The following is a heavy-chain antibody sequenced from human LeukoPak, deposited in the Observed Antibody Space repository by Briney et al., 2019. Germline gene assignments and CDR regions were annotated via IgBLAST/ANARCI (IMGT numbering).Heavy chain of an antibody. J-gene: IGHJ4*02. D-gene: IGHD4/OR15-4a*01. Sequence: GGTLRLSCAASGFTFSSYGMSWVRQAPGKGLEWVSGINWNGGSTGYADSVKGRFTISRDNAKNSLYLQMNSLRAEDTALYYCARRAGAYSHPYDYWGQGTLVTVSS. V-gene: IGHV3-20*04. CDR3: ARRAGAYSHPYDY. CDR2: INWNGGST. CDR1: GFTFSSYG.